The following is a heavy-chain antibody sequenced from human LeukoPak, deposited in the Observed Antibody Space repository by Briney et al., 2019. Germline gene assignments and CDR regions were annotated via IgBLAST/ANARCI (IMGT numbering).Heavy chain of an antibody. CDR1: GFTFSSYS. V-gene: IGHV3-21*01. Sequence: GGSLRLSCAASGFTFSSYSMNWVRQAPGKGLEWVSSISSSSSYIYYADSVKGRFTISRDNAKNSLYLLMNSLRAEDTAVYYCARDPTYDFWSGPLYHFDYWGQGTLVTVSS. D-gene: IGHD3-3*01. J-gene: IGHJ4*02. CDR3: ARDPTYDFWSGPLYHFDY. CDR2: ISSSSSYI.